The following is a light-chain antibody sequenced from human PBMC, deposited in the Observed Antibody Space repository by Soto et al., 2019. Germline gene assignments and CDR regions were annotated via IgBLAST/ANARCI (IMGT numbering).Light chain of an antibody. CDR1: ESVVSNY. CDR2: DAY. V-gene: IGKV3-20*01. J-gene: IGKJ1*01. Sequence: EVLLTQSPGTLSLSTGERAALSCRVTESVVSNYLAWYQLKPGQAPRLLIYDAYSRATGITDRFSGSGSGTDFTLTISRLEPEDFAVYFCQHYGPIPWTFGPGTKVDIK. CDR3: QHYGPIPWT.